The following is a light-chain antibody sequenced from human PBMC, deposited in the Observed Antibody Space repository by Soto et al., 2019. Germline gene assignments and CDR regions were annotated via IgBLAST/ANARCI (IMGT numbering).Light chain of an antibody. J-gene: IGKJ5*01. Sequence: DIVMTQSPDSLAVSLGERATINCKSSQSVLYSSNNKNYLAWYQQKPGQPPKLLIYWASTRESRAPDRFSGSGSGTDFTLTVSSLQAEDVAVYYCQQYYSTPITFGQGTRLEIK. V-gene: IGKV4-1*01. CDR1: QSVLYSSNNKNY. CDR2: WAS. CDR3: QQYYSTPIT.